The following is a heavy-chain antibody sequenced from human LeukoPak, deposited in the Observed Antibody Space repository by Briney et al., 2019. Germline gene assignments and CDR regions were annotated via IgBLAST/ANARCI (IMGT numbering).Heavy chain of an antibody. CDR1: GFSLSAYG. CDR3: ARSQSSSLIDY. V-gene: IGHV3-33*01. J-gene: IGHJ4*02. Sequence: PGRSLRLSCAASGFSLSAYGVHWVRQAPGKGLEWVAVIWYDGTSKDYADPVKGRFTFSRDNSKNTLYLQMNSLTVEDTAVYYCARSQSSSLIDYWGQGTLVTVSS. CDR2: IWYDGTSK. D-gene: IGHD6-13*01.